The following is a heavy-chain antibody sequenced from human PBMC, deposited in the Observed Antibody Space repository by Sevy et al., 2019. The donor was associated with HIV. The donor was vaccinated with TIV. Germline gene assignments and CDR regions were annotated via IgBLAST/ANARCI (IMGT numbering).Heavy chain of an antibody. J-gene: IGHJ4*02. CDR2: IWYDGSNK. CDR3: ARDRGYCSGGSCYSAFDY. D-gene: IGHD2-15*01. CDR1: GFTFSSYG. Sequence: GGSLRLSCAASGFTFSSYGMHWVRQAPGKGLEWVAVIWYDGSNKYYADSVKGRFTISRDNSKNTLYPQMNSLRAEDTAVYYCARDRGYCSGGSCYSAFDYWGQGTLVTVSS. V-gene: IGHV3-33*01.